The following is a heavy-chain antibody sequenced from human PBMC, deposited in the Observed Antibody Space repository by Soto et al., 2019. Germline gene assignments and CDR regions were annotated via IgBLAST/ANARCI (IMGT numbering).Heavy chain of an antibody. D-gene: IGHD3-22*01. V-gene: IGHV3-21*01. CDR1: GFTFSSNS. CDR3: AMDYDSRGGRFDS. J-gene: IGHJ4*02. Sequence: EVQVVESGGGLVKPGGSLRLSCAGSGFTFSSNSMNWVRQAPGKGLEWVSSISSSSSYIYYADSVKGRFTISRDNAKNSLYLQRNSLRAEDTAVYYCAMDYDSRGGRFDSWGQGTLVTVSS. CDR2: ISSSSSYI.